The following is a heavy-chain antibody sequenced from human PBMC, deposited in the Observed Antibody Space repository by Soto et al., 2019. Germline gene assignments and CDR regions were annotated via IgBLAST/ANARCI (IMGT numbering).Heavy chain of an antibody. J-gene: IGHJ4*02. CDR2: IVPIYRTA. CDR3: VRDSGAKLSSS. Sequence: QVQLVQSGAEVKKPGSSVKVSCKASGGTFSSYRINWVRQAPGQGLEWVGGIVPIYRTADYAQKFQGRVTITADESARTSYMALRSLKSQDTAVYYCVRDSGAKLSSSWGQGTLVTVPS. D-gene: IGHD6-13*01. V-gene: IGHV1-69*01. CDR1: GGTFSSYR.